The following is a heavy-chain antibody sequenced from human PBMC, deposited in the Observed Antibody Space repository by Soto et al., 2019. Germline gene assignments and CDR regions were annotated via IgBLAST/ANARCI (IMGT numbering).Heavy chain of an antibody. CDR3: ARNYYDSSGYYCGGAFDI. V-gene: IGHV3-66*01. Sequence: EVQLVESGGGLVQPGGSLRLSCAASGFTVSSNYMSWVRQAPGKGLEWVSAIYSDGSTFYSDSVKGRFTISRDNSKNTLYLQMNSLRAEDTAVYYCARNYYDSSGYYCGGAFDIWGQGTMVTVSS. CDR1: GFTVSSNY. D-gene: IGHD3-22*01. J-gene: IGHJ3*02. CDR2: IYSDGST.